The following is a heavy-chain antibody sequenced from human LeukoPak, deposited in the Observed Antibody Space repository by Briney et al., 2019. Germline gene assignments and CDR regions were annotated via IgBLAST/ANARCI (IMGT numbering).Heavy chain of an antibody. Sequence: GGSLRLSCAASGFTFSSYGMHWVRQAPGKGLGWVAVISYDGSNKYYADSVKGRFTISRDNSKNTLYLQMNSLRAEDTAVYYCARGPTFDWFDPWGQGTLVTVSS. V-gene: IGHV3-30*03. D-gene: IGHD3-16*01. CDR2: ISYDGSNK. J-gene: IGHJ5*02. CDR1: GFTFSSYG. CDR3: ARGPTFDWFDP.